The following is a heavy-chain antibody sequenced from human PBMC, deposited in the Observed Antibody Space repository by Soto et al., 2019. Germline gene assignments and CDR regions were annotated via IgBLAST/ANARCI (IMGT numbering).Heavy chain of an antibody. CDR2: LNPNSGGT. CDR3: AREGRNWNYSVREYSFDY. Sequence: AVQVPRKPSGYTLTGYYMHWLRQAPGQGLEWMGWLNPNSGGTNYPQKFQGRVTMTRDTSISTAYMEPSRPTSDDTAVYYCAREGRNWNYSVREYSFDYWGQGTLVTVSS. D-gene: IGHD1-7*01. CDR1: GYTLTGYY. V-gene: IGHV1-2*02. J-gene: IGHJ4*02.